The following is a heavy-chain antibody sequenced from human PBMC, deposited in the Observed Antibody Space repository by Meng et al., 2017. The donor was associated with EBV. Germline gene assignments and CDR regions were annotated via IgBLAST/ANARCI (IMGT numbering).Heavy chain of an antibody. V-gene: IGHV2-5*02. J-gene: IGHJ4*02. CDR2: IYCDDDK. CDR3: AHRRNSGYGWDYFDY. Sequence: IPLKESFPMLVKPTQTLTRTCTFSWFSLRTSGVGVGWIRQPPGKALQWLALIYCDDDKRYSPSLKSRLTITKDTSKNQVVLTMTNMDPVDTATYYCAHRRNSGYGWDYFDYWGQGTLVTVSS. D-gene: IGHD5-12*01. CDR1: WFSLRTSGVG.